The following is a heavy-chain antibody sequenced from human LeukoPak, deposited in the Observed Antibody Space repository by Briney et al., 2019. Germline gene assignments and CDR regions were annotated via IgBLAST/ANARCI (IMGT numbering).Heavy chain of an antibody. CDR3: AELGITMIGGV. V-gene: IGHV3-48*03. D-gene: IGHD3-10*02. CDR2: ISSSGSTI. J-gene: IGHJ6*04. CDR1: GFTFSSYE. Sequence: GVSLRLSCAASGFTFSSYEMNWVRQAPGKGLEWVSYISSSGSTIYYADSVKGRFTISRDNAKNSLYLQMNSLRAEDTAVYYCAELGITMIGGVWGKGTTVTISS.